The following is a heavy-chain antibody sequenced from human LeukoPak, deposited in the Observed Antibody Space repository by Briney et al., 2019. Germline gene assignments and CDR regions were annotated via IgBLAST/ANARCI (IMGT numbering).Heavy chain of an antibody. Sequence: SGGSLRLSCVASGFTFSRYGVHWVRQAPGKGLEWVAVIAYDGNSKIYADSVKGRFTISRDNAKNSLYLQMNSLRAEDTAVYYCARFYSSGWYVGGNYFDYWGQGTLVTVSS. J-gene: IGHJ4*02. CDR3: ARFYSSGWYVGGNYFDY. CDR2: IAYDGNSK. V-gene: IGHV3-30-3*01. D-gene: IGHD6-19*01. CDR1: GFTFSRYG.